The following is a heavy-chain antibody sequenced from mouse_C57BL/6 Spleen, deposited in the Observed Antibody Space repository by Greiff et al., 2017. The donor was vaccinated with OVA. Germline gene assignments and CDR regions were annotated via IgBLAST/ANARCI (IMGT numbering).Heavy chain of an antibody. CDR3: ARPSYYGSSDYAMDY. CDR1: GYSFTSYY. V-gene: IGHV1-66*01. D-gene: IGHD1-1*01. Sequence: VQLQQSGPELVKPGASVKISCKASGYSFTSYYIHWVKQRPGQGLEWIGWIYPGSGNTKYNEQFKGKATLTADTSSSTAYMQLSSLTSEDSAVYYCARPSYYGSSDYAMDYWGQGTSVTVSS. J-gene: IGHJ4*01. CDR2: IYPGSGNT.